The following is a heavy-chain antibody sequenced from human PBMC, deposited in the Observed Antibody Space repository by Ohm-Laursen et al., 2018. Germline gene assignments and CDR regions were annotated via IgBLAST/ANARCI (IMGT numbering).Heavy chain of an antibody. CDR1: GFTFDDYA. CDR2: ISWNSGSI. Sequence: SLRLSCTASGFTFDDYAMHWVRQAPGKGLEWVSGISWNSGSIGYADSAKGRFTISRDNAKNSLYLQMNSLRAEDTALYYCAKDKGYCTNGVCYTYYYGMDVWGQGTTVTVSS. CDR3: AKDKGYCTNGVCYTYYYGMDV. V-gene: IGHV3-9*01. J-gene: IGHJ6*02. D-gene: IGHD2-8*01.